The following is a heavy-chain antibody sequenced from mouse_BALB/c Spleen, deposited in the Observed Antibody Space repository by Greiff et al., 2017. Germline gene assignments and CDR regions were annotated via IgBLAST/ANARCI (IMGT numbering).Heavy chain of an antibody. CDR2: IYPSDSYT. J-gene: IGHJ3*01. CDR3: TNGVHNNGYRFAY. CDR1: GYTFTSYW. D-gene: IGHD1-2*01. Sequence: QVQLQQPGAELVRPGASVKLSCKASGYTFTSYWINWVKQRPGQGLEWIGNIYPSDSYTNYNQKFKDKATLTVDKSSSTAYMQLSSPTSEDSAVYTSTNGVHNNGYRFAYWGQGTLVTVSA. V-gene: IGHV1-69*02.